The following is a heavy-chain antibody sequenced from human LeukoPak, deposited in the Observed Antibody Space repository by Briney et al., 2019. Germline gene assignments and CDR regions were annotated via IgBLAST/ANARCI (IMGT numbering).Heavy chain of an antibody. CDR3: ASDRSPVSNWFDP. CDR2: IYSGGST. CDR1: GFTVSSNY. Sequence: PGGSLRLSCAASGFTVSSNYMSWVRQAPGKGLEWVSVIYSGGSTYYADSVKGRFTISRDNSKNTLYLQMNSLRADDTAVYYCASDRSPVSNWFDPWGQGTLVTVSS. V-gene: IGHV3-53*01. J-gene: IGHJ5*02.